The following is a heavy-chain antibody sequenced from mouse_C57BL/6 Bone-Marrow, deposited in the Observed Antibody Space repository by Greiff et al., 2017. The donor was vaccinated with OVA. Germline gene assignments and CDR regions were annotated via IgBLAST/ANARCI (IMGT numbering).Heavy chain of an antibody. D-gene: IGHD2-4*01. CDR3: AGPFYDYGSLYYAMDY. V-gene: IGHV5-2*01. Sequence: EVKLMESGGGLVQPGESLKLSCESNEYEFPSHDMSWVRKTPEKRLELVAAINSDGGSTYYPDTMERRFIISRDNTKKTLYLQMSSLRSEDTALYYCAGPFYDYGSLYYAMDYWGQGTSVTVSS. CDR2: INSDGGST. J-gene: IGHJ4*01. CDR1: EYEFPSHD.